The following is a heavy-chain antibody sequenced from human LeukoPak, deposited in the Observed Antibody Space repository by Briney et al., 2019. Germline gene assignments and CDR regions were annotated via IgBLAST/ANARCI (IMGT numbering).Heavy chain of an antibody. J-gene: IGHJ3*02. CDR1: GFTFSSYS. CDR3: ARVSGYSSSWYFAFDI. V-gene: IGHV3-21*01. CDR2: ISSSSSYI. Sequence: GSLRLSCAASGFTFSSYSMNWVRQAPVKGLEWVSSISSSSSYIYYADSVKGRFTISRDNAKNSLYLQMNSLRAEDTAVYYCARVSGYSSSWYFAFDIWGQGTMVTVSS. D-gene: IGHD6-13*01.